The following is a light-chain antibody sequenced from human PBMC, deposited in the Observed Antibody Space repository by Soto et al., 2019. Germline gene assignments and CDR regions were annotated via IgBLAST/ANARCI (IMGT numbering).Light chain of an antibody. CDR1: DLGSKS. CDR2: NDK. J-gene: IGLJ3*02. CDR3: QVWDNDRERPWV. V-gene: IGLV3-21*02. Sequence: SYELTQAPSVSVAPGQTATMTCGGDDLGSKSVHWYQQKPGQAPVVVVYNDKRRPSGISERFSGSNSGNTAALIIDRVEVEDEADYFCQVWDNDRERPWVFGGGTKLTVL.